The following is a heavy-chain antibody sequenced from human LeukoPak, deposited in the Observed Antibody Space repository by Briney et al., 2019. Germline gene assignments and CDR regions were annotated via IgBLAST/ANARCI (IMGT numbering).Heavy chain of an antibody. CDR2: ISSSSTI. Sequence: QPGGSLRLSCAASGFTFSSYSMNWVRQAPGKGLEWVSYISSSSTIYYADSVKGRFTISRDNAKNSLYLQMNSLRAEDTAVYYCARDLGHDYGDYSDYWGQGTLVTVSS. CDR3: ARDLGHDYGDYSDY. D-gene: IGHD4-17*01. CDR1: GFTFSSYS. J-gene: IGHJ4*02. V-gene: IGHV3-48*01.